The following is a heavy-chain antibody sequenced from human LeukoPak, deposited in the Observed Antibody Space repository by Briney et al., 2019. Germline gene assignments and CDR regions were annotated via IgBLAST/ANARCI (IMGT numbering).Heavy chain of an antibody. CDR2: ISGSGGST. J-gene: IGHJ4*02. CDR1: GFTFSSYA. Sequence: PGGSLRLSCAASGFTFSSYAMSWVRQAPGKGLEWVSAISGSGGSTYYADSVKGRFTISRDNSKNTLYLQMNSLRAEDTAVYYCATSVTYYDFWSGYWDYWGQGTLVTVSS. V-gene: IGHV3-23*01. CDR3: ATSVTYYDFWSGYWDY. D-gene: IGHD3-3*01.